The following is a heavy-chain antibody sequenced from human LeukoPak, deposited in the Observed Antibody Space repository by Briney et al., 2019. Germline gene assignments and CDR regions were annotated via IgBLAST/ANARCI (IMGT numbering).Heavy chain of an antibody. D-gene: IGHD2-2*01. CDR1: GYNFATYW. Sequence: GESLKISCKGSGYNFATYWIGWVRQMPGKGLEWMGVIYPGDSDTRYSPSFQGQVTISADKSISTAYLQWSSLKASDSAMYYCASQVYCSRTSCSDRWGQGTLVTVSS. CDR3: ASQVYCSRTSCSDR. CDR2: IYPGDSDT. J-gene: IGHJ5*02. V-gene: IGHV5-51*01.